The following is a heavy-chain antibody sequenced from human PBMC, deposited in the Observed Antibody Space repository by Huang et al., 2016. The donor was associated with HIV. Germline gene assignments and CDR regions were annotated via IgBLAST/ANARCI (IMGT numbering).Heavy chain of an antibody. CDR3: AGSYNWNSVDY. V-gene: IGHV4-39*02. J-gene: IGHJ4*02. D-gene: IGHD1-20*01. CDR2: IYDGGNT. Sequence: QLQLQGSGPRLVKPSETLSLTCTVSGGSISSSSYRWGWVRQSPGKRLEWVGSIYDGGNTHHNPSLKSRRTMSVDTSKNHFSLRLTSVTAADTAVYYCAGSYNWNSVDYWGQGTLVTVSS. CDR1: GGSISSSSYR.